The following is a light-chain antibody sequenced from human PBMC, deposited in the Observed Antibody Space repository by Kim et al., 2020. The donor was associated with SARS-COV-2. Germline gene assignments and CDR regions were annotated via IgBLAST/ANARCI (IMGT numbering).Light chain of an antibody. CDR3: SSYTRSSSFG. J-gene: IGLJ3*02. Sequence: QSALTQPASVSGSPGQSITISCTGTSSDIGGYNYVSWYQQHPGKAPKLMIYAVSKRPSGVSNRFSGSKSGNTASLTISGLQAEDEADYYCSSYTRSSSFGFGGGTQLTVL. V-gene: IGLV2-14*01. CDR1: SSDIGGYNY. CDR2: AVS.